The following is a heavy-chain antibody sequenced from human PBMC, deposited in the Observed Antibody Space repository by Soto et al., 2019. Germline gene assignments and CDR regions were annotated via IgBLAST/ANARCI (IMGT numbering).Heavy chain of an antibody. J-gene: IGHJ6*02. D-gene: IGHD3-10*01. Sequence: SETLSLTCTVSGGSISSYYWSWIRQPPGRGLEWIGHIYDSGSPNYNPSLKSRVSISIDTSNNQLSLKLRSVTAADTAVYYCARTYYYGSGSYGMDVWGQGTTVTSP. CDR1: GGSISSYY. CDR2: IYDSGSP. V-gene: IGHV4-59*01. CDR3: ARTYYYGSGSYGMDV.